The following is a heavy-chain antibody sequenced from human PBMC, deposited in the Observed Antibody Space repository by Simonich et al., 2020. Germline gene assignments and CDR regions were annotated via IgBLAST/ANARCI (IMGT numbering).Heavy chain of an antibody. J-gene: IGHJ3*02. Sequence: QLQLQESGPGLVKPSETLSLTCTVSGGSISSSSYYWGWLRQPPGKGLEWSGSIYYSGSTYYNTYLKSRGTISVDTAKNQFSLKLSSVTAADTAVYYCARHAGFAFDIWGQGTMVTVSS. V-gene: IGHV4-39*01. CDR3: ARHAGFAFDI. D-gene: IGHD6-13*01. CDR2: IYYSGST. CDR1: GGSISSSSYY.